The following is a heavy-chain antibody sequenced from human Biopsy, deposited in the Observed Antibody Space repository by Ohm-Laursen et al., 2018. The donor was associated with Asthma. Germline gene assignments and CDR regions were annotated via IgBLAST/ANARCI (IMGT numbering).Heavy chain of an antibody. V-gene: IGHV1-69*13. J-gene: IGHJ3*01. CDR1: GDSFSNYA. D-gene: IGHD3-9*01. CDR3: ARTYYDFLAGQVNDAFAL. Sequence: SVKVSCKASGDSFSNYAISWVRQAPGQGLEWMGGLIPVLGTPDHAQMFEGRVTITADESTSTAYMDLRSLRSEDTAMYYCARTYYDFLAGQVNDAFALWGQGTMVTVSS. CDR2: LIPVLGTP.